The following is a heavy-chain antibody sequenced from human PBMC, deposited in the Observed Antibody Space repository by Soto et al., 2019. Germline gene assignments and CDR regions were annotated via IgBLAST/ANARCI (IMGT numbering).Heavy chain of an antibody. J-gene: IGHJ6*02. Sequence: EVQLLESGGGLVQPGGSLRLSCAASGFTFSSYAMSWVRQAPGKGLEWVSAISGSGGSTYYADSVKGRFTISRDNSKNTLYLQMNSLRAEDTAVYYCAKDLYQLLLTSYYYYGMDVWGQGTTVTVSS. CDR3: AKDLYQLLLTSYYYYGMDV. CDR2: ISGSGGST. V-gene: IGHV3-23*01. D-gene: IGHD2-2*01. CDR1: GFTFSSYA.